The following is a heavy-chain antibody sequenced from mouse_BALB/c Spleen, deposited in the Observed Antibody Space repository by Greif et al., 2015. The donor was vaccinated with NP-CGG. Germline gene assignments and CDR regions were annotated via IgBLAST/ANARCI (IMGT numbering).Heavy chain of an antibody. CDR2: IDPANGNT. V-gene: IGHV14-3*02. Sequence: EVQLQQSGAELVKPGASVKLSCTASGFNIKDTYMHWVKQRPEQGLEWIGRIDPANGNTKYDPKFQGKATITADTSSNTAYLQLSSRTSEDTAVYYCARGYGNYYYAMDYWGQGTSVTVSS. J-gene: IGHJ4*01. D-gene: IGHD2-1*01. CDR1: GFNIKDTY. CDR3: ARGYGNYYYAMDY.